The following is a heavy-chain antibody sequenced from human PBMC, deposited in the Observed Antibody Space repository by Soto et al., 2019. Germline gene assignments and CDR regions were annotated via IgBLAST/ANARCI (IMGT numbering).Heavy chain of an antibody. CDR1: GGSISSYY. CDR2: IYYSGST. J-gene: IGHJ6*02. Sequence: QVQLQESGPGLVKPSETLSLTCTVSGGSISSYYWSRIRQPPGKGLEWIGYIYYSGSTNYNPSLKSRVTISVDTSKNQFSLKLSSVTAADTAVYYCARDPTIGSYGYGMDVWGQGTTVTVSS. D-gene: IGHD1-26*01. CDR3: ARDPTIGSYGYGMDV. V-gene: IGHV4-59*01.